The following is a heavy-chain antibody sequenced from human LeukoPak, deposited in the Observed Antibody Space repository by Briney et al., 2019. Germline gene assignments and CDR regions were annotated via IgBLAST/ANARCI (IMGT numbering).Heavy chain of an antibody. CDR3: ASAGATNPHLSIY. D-gene: IGHD1-26*01. V-gene: IGHV4-30-4*08. J-gene: IGHJ4*02. CDR1: GASTSSGDYS. CDR2: IYYSGST. Sequence: PSKTRPLTSTVPGASTSSGDYSWSGIRQPPGKALGWIGYIYYSGSTYYNPSLKSRVTISVDTSKNQFSLKLSSVTAADTAVYYCASAGATNPHLSIYWGQGTLVTVSS.